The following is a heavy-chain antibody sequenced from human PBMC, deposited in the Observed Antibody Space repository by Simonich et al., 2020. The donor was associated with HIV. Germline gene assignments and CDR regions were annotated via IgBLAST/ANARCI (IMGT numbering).Heavy chain of an antibody. Sequence: EVQLLESGGGLVQPGGSLRLSCAASGFTFSSYAMRWVRQAPGKGLEGGSAISGSGGSTYYADSVKGRFTISRDNSKNTLYLQMNSLRAEDTAVYYCAKDRYYNFWSGYYDYWGQGTLVTVSS. V-gene: IGHV3-23*01. CDR1: GFTFSSYA. CDR2: ISGSGGST. CDR3: AKDRYYNFWSGYYDY. D-gene: IGHD3-3*01. J-gene: IGHJ4*02.